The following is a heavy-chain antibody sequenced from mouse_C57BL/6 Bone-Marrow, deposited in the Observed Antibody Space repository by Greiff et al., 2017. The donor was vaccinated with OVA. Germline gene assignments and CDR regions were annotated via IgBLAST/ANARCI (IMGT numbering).Heavy chain of an antibody. D-gene: IGHD2-14*01. J-gene: IGHJ2*01. CDR1: GFTFTDYY. CDR3: ARYSWYGYYFDY. V-gene: IGHV7-3*01. CDR2: IRNKANGYTT. Sequence: EVQGVESGGGLVQPGGSLSLSCAASGFTFTDYYMSWVRQPPGKALEWLGFIRNKANGYTTEYSASVKGRFTISRDNSQSILYLQMNALRAEDSATYYCARYSWYGYYFDYWGQGTTLTVSS.